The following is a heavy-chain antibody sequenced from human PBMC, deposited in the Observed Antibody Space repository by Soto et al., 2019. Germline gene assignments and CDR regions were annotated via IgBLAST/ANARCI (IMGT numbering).Heavy chain of an antibody. Sequence: QVQRVQSGAEVKKPGASVKVSCKASGYTFTSYDINWVRQATGQGPEWMGRVSPNSGDAGYAQKFQGRVTMTRNTSISTAYMELSSLTSEDTAVYYCASWAGYSKWGQGTLVTVSS. J-gene: IGHJ4*02. CDR2: VSPNSGDA. CDR1: GYTFTSYD. D-gene: IGHD3-9*01. CDR3: ASWAGYSK. V-gene: IGHV1-8*01.